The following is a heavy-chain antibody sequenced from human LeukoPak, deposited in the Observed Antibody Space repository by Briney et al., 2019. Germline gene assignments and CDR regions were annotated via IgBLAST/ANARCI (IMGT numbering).Heavy chain of an antibody. CDR2: ISGHNDDT. Sequence: GASVKVSCRASGYTFTSYAISWVRLAPGQGLEWMGWISGHNDDTNYAQRLQGRVTMTTDTSTSTAYMELRSLRSDDTAVYYCARAGYCSGGSCYPYYYYYYMDVWGKGTTVTVSS. D-gene: IGHD2-15*01. V-gene: IGHV1-18*01. CDR3: ARAGYCSGGSCYPYYYYYYMDV. J-gene: IGHJ6*03. CDR1: GYTFTSYA.